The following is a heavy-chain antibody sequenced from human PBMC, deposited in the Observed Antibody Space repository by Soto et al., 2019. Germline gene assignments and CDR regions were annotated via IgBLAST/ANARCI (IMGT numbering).Heavy chain of an antibody. J-gene: IGHJ3*02. D-gene: IGHD3-10*01. Sequence: GGSLRLSCAASGFTFSSYSMNWVRQAPGKGLEWVSSISSSSSYIYYADSVKGRFTISRDNAKNSLYLQMNSLRAEDTAVYYCARERIIPYPYPHYYGSGSYYNEAFDIWGQGTMVTVSS. CDR1: GFTFSSYS. V-gene: IGHV3-21*01. CDR3: ARERIIPYPYPHYYGSGSYYNEAFDI. CDR2: ISSSSSYI.